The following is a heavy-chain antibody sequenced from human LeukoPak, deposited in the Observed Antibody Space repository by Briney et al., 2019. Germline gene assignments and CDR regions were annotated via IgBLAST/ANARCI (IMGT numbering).Heavy chain of an antibody. J-gene: IGHJ1*01. CDR2: ISGSGGST. CDR1: GFTFSSYA. D-gene: IGHD3-22*01. CDR3: AKEYYESSGYYYGYFQH. V-gene: IGHV3-23*01. Sequence: GGSLRLSCAASGFTFSSYAMSWVRQAPGKGLEWVSAISGSGGSTYYADSVKGRFTISRDNSKNTLYLQMNSLRAEDTAVYYCAKEYYESSGYYYGYFQHWGQGTLVTVSS.